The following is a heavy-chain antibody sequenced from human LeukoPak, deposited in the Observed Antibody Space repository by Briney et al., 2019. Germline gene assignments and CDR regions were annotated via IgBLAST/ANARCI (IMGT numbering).Heavy chain of an antibody. J-gene: IGHJ3*02. CDR2: FDPEDGET. V-gene: IGHV1-24*01. CDR1: GYTLTEVS. Sequence: ASVKVSCKVSGYTLTEVSMHWVRQAPGKGPEWMGGFDPEDGETIYAQKFQGRVTMTEDTSTDTAYMELSSPRSEDTAVYYCATVQGHDAFDIWGQGTMVTVSS. CDR3: ATVQGHDAFDI.